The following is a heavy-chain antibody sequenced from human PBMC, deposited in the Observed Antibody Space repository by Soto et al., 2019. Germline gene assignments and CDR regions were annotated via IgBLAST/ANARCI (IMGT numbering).Heavy chain of an antibody. J-gene: IGHJ4*02. CDR3: ARTNLERKYSSSWYSYFDY. D-gene: IGHD6-13*01. Sequence: PSETLSLTCTVSGGSISSYYWSWIRQPPGKGLEWIGYIYYSGSTNYNPSLKSRVTISVDTPKNQFSLKLSSVTAADTAVYYCARTNLERKYSSSWYSYFDYWGQGTLVTVSS. CDR1: GGSISSYY. V-gene: IGHV4-59*01. CDR2: IYYSGST.